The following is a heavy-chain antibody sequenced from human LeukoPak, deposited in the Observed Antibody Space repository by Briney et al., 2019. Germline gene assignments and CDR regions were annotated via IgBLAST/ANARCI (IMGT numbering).Heavy chain of an antibody. J-gene: IGHJ4*02. D-gene: IGHD6-13*01. CDR3: AGDDSSSWWSY. V-gene: IGHV4-59*01. Sequence: SETLSLTCTASGGSISSYYWSWIRQPPGKGLEWIGNSYYSGSTKYNPSLKSRVTISVDTSKNQFSLKVNSVTAADTAVYYCAGDDSSSWWSYWGQGTLVTVSS. CDR1: GGSISSYY. CDR2: SYYSGST.